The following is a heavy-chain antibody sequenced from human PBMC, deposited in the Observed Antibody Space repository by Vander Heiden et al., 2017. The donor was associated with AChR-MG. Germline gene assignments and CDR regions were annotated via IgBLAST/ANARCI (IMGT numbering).Heavy chain of an antibody. Sequence: QVQLVESGGGVVQPGRSLRLSCAASGFTFSSCGMHWVRQAPGKGLEWVAVISYDGSNKYYADSVKGRFTISRDNSKNTLYLQMNSLRAEDTAVYYCAKDPGDYYYDSSGYYLGYYYGMDVWGQGTTVTVSS. D-gene: IGHD3-22*01. J-gene: IGHJ6*02. CDR3: AKDPGDYYYDSSGYYLGYYYGMDV. CDR2: ISYDGSNK. CDR1: GFTFSSCG. V-gene: IGHV3-30*18.